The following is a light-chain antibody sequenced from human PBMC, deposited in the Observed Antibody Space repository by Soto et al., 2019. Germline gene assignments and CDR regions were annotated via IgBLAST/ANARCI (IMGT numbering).Light chain of an antibody. CDR2: DVN. Sequence: QCDRPKAESGSVDHGEASAISCTGTSSDVGYYNYVSWYQQHPGKAPKVMIYDVNNRPSGVSDRFSGSKSGNTASLTISGLQAEDEADYYCSSYTSSSTYVFVTGTKVTVL. CDR3: SSYTSSSTYV. V-gene: IGLV2-14*01. CDR1: SSDVGYYNY. J-gene: IGLJ1*01.